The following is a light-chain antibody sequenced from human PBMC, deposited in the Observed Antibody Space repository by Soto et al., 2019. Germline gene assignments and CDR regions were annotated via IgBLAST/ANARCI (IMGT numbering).Light chain of an antibody. CDR3: QQYNNWPPST. V-gene: IGKV3-15*01. CDR2: GAS. J-gene: IGKJ5*01. CDR1: QSVSSK. Sequence: IVMTQSPATLSLSPGERATLSCRASQSVSSKLAWYQQKPGQAPRLLIYGASTRATGIPARFSGSGSGTGFTLTISSLQSADFAVYYCQQYNNWPPSTFGQGTRLEIK.